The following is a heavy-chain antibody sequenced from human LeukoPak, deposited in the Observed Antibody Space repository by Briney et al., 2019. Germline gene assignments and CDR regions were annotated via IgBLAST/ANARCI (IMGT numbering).Heavy chain of an antibody. CDR2: INPSGGST. CDR1: GSSFTIYY. J-gene: IGHJ4*02. CDR3: ARSEGSNWLLHY. D-gene: IGHD3-9*01. Sequence: ASVTVSLTASGSSFTIYYMHWVWQSPGQGLGWVGMINPSGGSTTYAQKFQGRVTMTRDTSTSTDHLELSSLRSEDTAVYYCARSEGSNWLLHYWGQGTLVTVSS. V-gene: IGHV1-46*01.